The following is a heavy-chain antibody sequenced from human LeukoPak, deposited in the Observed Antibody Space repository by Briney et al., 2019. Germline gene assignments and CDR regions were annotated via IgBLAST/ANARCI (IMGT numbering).Heavy chain of an antibody. Sequence: SETLSLTCAVYGGSFSGYYWSWIRQPPGKGLEWIGEINHSGSTNYNPSLKSRVTISVDTSKNQFSLKLSSVTAADTAVYYCAGGYSSSWYYYDSSSFYYYYYMDVWGKGTTVTISS. J-gene: IGHJ6*03. CDR1: GGSFSGYY. CDR3: AGGYSSSWYYYDSSSFYYYYYMDV. CDR2: INHSGST. D-gene: IGHD3-22*01. V-gene: IGHV4-34*01.